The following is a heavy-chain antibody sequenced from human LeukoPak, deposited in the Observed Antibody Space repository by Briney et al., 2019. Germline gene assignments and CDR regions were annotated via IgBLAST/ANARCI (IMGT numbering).Heavy chain of an antibody. D-gene: IGHD5-12*01. Sequence: SETLSLTCAVYGGSFSGYYWSWIRQPPGKGLEWIGEINHSGSTYYNPSLKSRVTISVDTSKNQFSLKLSSVTAADTAVYYCAREGGYDSPSRFFDYWGQGTLVTVSS. J-gene: IGHJ4*02. CDR1: GGSFSGYY. V-gene: IGHV4-34*01. CDR2: INHSGST. CDR3: AREGGYDSPSRFFDY.